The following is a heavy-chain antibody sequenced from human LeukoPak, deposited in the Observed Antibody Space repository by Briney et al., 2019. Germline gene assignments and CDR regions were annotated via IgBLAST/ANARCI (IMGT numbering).Heavy chain of an antibody. D-gene: IGHD2-15*01. Sequence: PGGSLRLSCVVSGFTVSSNYMTWVRQAPGKGLEWVSVPYPGGTTYFADSVKGRFTISRDNSKNTLYLQMNSLRPEDTALYYCARTVVAAKTYYFDYWGRGTLVTVSS. CDR2: PYPGGTT. CDR3: ARTVVAAKTYYFDY. J-gene: IGHJ4*02. CDR1: GFTVSSNY. V-gene: IGHV3-53*01.